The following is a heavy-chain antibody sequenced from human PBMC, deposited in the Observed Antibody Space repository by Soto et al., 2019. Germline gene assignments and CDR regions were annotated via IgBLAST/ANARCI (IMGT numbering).Heavy chain of an antibody. D-gene: IGHD3-22*01. J-gene: IGHJ5*02. CDR3: ATEGDSSGWYNWFDP. V-gene: IGHV3-48*01. CDR2: ISSGTSTI. CDR1: GFTFSSYN. Sequence: EVQLAESGGGLVQPGGSLRLSCAASGFTFSSYNMNWVRQAPGKGLEWVSYISSGTSTIYYADSVKGRFTISRDNAKNSLYLQMNSLRAEDTAVYYCATEGDSSGWYNWFDPGGQGTLVTVSS.